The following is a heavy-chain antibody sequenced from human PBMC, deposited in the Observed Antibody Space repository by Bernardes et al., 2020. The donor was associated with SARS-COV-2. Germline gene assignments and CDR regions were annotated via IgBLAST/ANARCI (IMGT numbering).Heavy chain of an antibody. J-gene: IGHJ6*02. V-gene: IGHV3-48*01. Sequence: GGSLRLSCAASGFTFSSYSMNWVRQAPGKGLEWVSYISSSSSTIYYADPVKGRFTISRDNAKNSLYLQMNSLRAEDTAVYYCARGGGDVWGQGTTVTVSS. CDR1: GFTFSSYS. CDR2: ISSSSSTI. CDR3: ARGGGDV.